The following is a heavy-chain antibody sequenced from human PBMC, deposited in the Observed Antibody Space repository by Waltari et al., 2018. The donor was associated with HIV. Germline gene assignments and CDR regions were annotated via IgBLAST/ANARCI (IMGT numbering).Heavy chain of an antibody. CDR3: ARVRLDLHTAGPFDV. D-gene: IGHD6-13*01. V-gene: IGHV1-18*01. J-gene: IGHJ3*01. CDR2: ISVYNGAT. Sequence: QVHLVQSGTELKKPGASVKVSCKTSGYSFSRYTPNWVEQVPGQGLEWVGWISVYNGATSYLQRLQDRITLTTNTSASTAYMELRSLGSDDTAIYFCARVRLDLHTAGPFDVWGQGTRVIVSS. CDR1: GYSFSRYT.